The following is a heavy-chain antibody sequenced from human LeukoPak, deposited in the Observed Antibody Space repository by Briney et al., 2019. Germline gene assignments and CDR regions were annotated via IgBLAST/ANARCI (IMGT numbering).Heavy chain of an antibody. Sequence: SETLSLTCTVSGGSISSYYWSWIRQPPGKGLEWIGYIYTSGSTNYNPSLKSRVTISVDTSKNQFSLKLSSVTAADTAVYYCARHRNPPGYCSSTSCPPERHWWYFDLWGRGTLVTVSS. CDR3: ARHRNPPGYCSSTSCPPERHWWYFDL. J-gene: IGHJ2*01. CDR2: IYTSGST. D-gene: IGHD2-2*01. CDR1: GGSISSYY. V-gene: IGHV4-4*09.